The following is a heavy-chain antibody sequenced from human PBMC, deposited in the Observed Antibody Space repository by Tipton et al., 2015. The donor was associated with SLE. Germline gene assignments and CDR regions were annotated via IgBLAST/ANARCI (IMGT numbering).Heavy chain of an antibody. J-gene: IGHJ4*02. D-gene: IGHD5-24*01. CDR1: GGSISSSSYY. CDR2: IYYTGRT. CDR3: ARHCQLYSFVY. V-gene: IGHV4-39*07. Sequence: TLSLICSVSGGSISSSSYYWGWIRQPPGKRLEWIGSIYYTGRTYYNPSLQSRVAISLDTSKNQFSLKLSSVTAADTAVYYCARHCQLYSFVYWGQGTLVTVSS.